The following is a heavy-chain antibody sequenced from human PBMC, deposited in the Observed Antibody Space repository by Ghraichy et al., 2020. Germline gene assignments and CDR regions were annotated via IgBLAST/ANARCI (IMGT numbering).Heavy chain of an antibody. CDR2: ISGTGFST. D-gene: IGHD5-24*01. CDR1: GFTLNTYA. CDR3: ARDGYNDIPFDY. J-gene: IGHJ4*02. V-gene: IGHV3-23*01. Sequence: GGSLRLSCAASGFTLNTYAMSWVRQAPGKGLEWVSTISGTGFSTYYANSVEGRFTTSRDDSKNTQYLQVNSLRAEDTAVYYCARDGYNDIPFDYWGQGSLVTVSS.